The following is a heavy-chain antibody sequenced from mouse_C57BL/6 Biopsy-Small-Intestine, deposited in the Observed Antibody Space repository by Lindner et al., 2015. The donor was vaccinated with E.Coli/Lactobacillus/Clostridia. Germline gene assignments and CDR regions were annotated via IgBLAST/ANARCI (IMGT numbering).Heavy chain of an antibody. J-gene: IGHJ2*01. D-gene: IGHD3-3*01. CDR3: ARGGPGTGFFDY. Sequence: VQLQESGPELVKPGASVKMSCKASGYTFSDHHMHWVRQSQGKSLEWIGYIYPNNGGNGFNQKFKGKASLTVDKSSSTAYMELRSLTSEDSAVYFCARGGPGTGFFDYWGQGTTLTVSS. V-gene: IGHV1-34*01. CDR1: GYTFSDHH. CDR2: IYPNNGGN.